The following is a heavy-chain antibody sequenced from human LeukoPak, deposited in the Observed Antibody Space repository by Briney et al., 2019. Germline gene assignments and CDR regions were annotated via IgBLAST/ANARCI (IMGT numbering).Heavy chain of an antibody. Sequence: SQTLSPTCTVSGGSISSGDYYWSWIRQPPGKGLEWIGYMCYSGSTYYNPSLKSRVTISVDTSKNQFSLKLSSVTAADTAVYYCARVVVVVVAATPFESHWFDPWGQGTLVTVSS. D-gene: IGHD2-15*01. CDR2: MCYSGST. V-gene: IGHV4-30-4*01. J-gene: IGHJ5*02. CDR1: GGSISSGDYY. CDR3: ARVVVVVVAATPFESHWFDP.